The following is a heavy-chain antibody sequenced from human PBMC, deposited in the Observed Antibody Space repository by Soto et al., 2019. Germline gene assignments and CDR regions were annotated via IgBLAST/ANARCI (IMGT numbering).Heavy chain of an antibody. CDR1: GDPVSSGSYY. CDR2: IYHTGST. Sequence: QVQLQESGPGLVQPSQTLSLTCSVSGDPVSSGSYYWTWVRQHPVKGLEWIGYIYHTGSTYYNPSLQSRLIMSIDTSKNHFSLHLYSVTAADTAVYFCAAKLGTTHYFDFWGQGYLVDVST. J-gene: IGHJ4*02. CDR3: AAKLGTTHYFDF. V-gene: IGHV4-31*03. D-gene: IGHD7-27*01.